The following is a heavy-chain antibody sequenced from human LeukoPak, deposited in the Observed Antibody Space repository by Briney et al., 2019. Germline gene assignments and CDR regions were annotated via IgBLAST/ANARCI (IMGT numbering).Heavy chain of an antibody. Sequence: GGSLRLSCAASGFTFSSYAMSWVRQAPGKGLEWVSAISGSGGSTYYAHSAKGRFTISRDNSKNTLYLQMNSLKVEDTAVHFCTKDGSWGDYYFYFYIDVWGKGTTVTVSS. D-gene: IGHD1-26*01. CDR2: ISGSGGST. J-gene: IGHJ6*03. CDR3: TKDGSWGDYYFYFYIDV. V-gene: IGHV3-23*01. CDR1: GFTFSSYA.